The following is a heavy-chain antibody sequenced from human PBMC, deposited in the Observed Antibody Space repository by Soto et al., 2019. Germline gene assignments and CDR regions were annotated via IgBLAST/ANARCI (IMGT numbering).Heavy chain of an antibody. V-gene: IGHV1-69*12. J-gene: IGHJ5*02. CDR3: ARVNNHYSDESINWFDP. D-gene: IGHD2-15*01. CDR2: IIPIFGTA. Sequence: QVQLVQSGAEVKKPGSSVKVSCKASGGTFSSYAISWVRQAPGQGLEWMGGIIPIFGTANYAQKFQGRVTITAXVSXSXDYMELSSLRSEDTAVYYCARVNNHYSDESINWFDPWGQGTLVTVSS. CDR1: GGTFSSYA.